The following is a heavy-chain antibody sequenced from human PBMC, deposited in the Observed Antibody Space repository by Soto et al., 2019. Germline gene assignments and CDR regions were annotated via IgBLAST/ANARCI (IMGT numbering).Heavy chain of an antibody. CDR2: IIPIFGTA. V-gene: IGHV1-69*13. Sequence: SVKVSCKASGGTFSSYAISWVRQAPGQGLEWMGGIIPIFGTANYAQKFQGRVTVTADESTSTAYMELSSLRSEDTAVYYCARGVLRYFDWSDPYYYGMDVWGQGTTVTVSS. D-gene: IGHD3-9*01. CDR1: GGTFSSYA. CDR3: ARGVLRYFDWSDPYYYGMDV. J-gene: IGHJ6*02.